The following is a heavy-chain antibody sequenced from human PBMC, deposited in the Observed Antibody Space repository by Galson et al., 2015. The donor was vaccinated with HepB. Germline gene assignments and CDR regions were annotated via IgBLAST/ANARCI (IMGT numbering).Heavy chain of an antibody. V-gene: IGHV1-69*06. J-gene: IGHJ6*02. CDR1: GGTLSSHG. D-gene: IGHD3-22*01. CDR3: ARSRSGYNYYYDMDV. CDR2: IIPIFGTA. Sequence: SVKVSCKASGGTLSSHGISWVRQAPGQGLEWMGGIIPIFGTANYAQKFQGRVTITADKSTSTAYMELSSLRSEDTAIYYCARSRSGYNYYYDMDVWGQGTTVTVSS.